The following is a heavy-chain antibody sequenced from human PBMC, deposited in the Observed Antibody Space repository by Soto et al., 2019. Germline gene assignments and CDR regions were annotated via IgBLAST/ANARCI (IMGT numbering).Heavy chain of an antibody. Sequence: GGSLRLSCEASGFTFSDYYMSWIRQAPGKGLEYVSYIVSSSAYTNYADSVKGRFTISRDNAKNSLYLEVNSLRAEDTAVYYCARLRAAGWYMGGYLDYWGQGTTVTVSS. V-gene: IGHV3-11*06. D-gene: IGHD6-19*01. CDR3: ARLRAAGWYMGGYLDY. CDR2: IVSSSAYT. CDR1: GFTFSDYY. J-gene: IGHJ4*02.